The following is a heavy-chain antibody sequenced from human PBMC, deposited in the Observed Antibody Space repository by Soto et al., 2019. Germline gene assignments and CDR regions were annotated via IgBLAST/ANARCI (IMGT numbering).Heavy chain of an antibody. Sequence: EDQLVESGGGLVHPGGSLRLTCAVSGFSFRSDWMNWVRQAPGKGLEWVAHTNQDGSEKYYLDSVKGRFTIFRDNAKNSLYVQMNSLRVEDTAVYYCSGGVGDAIWGQGTLVTVSS. D-gene: IGHD1-26*01. CDR3: SGGVGDAI. CDR2: TNQDGSEK. CDR1: GFSFRSDW. J-gene: IGHJ4*02. V-gene: IGHV3-7*04.